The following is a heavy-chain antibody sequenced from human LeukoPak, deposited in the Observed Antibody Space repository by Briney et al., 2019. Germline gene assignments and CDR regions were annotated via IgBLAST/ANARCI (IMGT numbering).Heavy chain of an antibody. J-gene: IGHJ4*02. Sequence: GGSLRLSCAASGFTVTSHYMSWVRQAPGKGLEWVSVIYSGGSTYYADSVKGRFTISRDNSKNTLYLQMNSLRAEDTAVYYCARAYSGYDSAFDYWGQGTLVTVSS. CDR1: GFTVTSHY. CDR3: ARAYSGYDSAFDY. V-gene: IGHV3-53*01. D-gene: IGHD5-12*01. CDR2: IYSGGST.